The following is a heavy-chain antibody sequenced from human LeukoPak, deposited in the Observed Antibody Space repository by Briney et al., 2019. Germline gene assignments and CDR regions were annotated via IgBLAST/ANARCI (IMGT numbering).Heavy chain of an antibody. D-gene: IGHD6-19*01. V-gene: IGHV4-59*08. CDR3: ARQFVSSGWYYFDY. CDR1: GGSISSYY. Sequence: SETLSLTCTVSGGSISSYYWSWIRQPPGKGLEWIGYIYYSGSTNYNPSLKSRVTISVYTSKNQFSLKLSSVTAADTAVYYCARQFVSSGWYYFDYWGQGTLVTVSS. J-gene: IGHJ4*02. CDR2: IYYSGST.